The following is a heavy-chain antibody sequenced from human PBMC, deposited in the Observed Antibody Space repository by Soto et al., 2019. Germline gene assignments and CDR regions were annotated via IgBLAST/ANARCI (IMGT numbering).Heavy chain of an antibody. J-gene: IGHJ6*03. Sequence: PSETLSLTCAVSSGSISSSYYWGWIRQPPGKGLEWIGSIYYSGSTYYNPSLKSRVTISVDTSKNQFSLKLSSVTAADTAVYYCARSNIWGSHRYTGRDYYYYYYMDVWGKGTTVTVSS. V-gene: IGHV4-39*07. CDR3: ARSNIWGSHRYTGRDYYYYYYMDV. CDR1: SGSISSSYY. CDR2: IYYSGST. D-gene: IGHD3-16*02.